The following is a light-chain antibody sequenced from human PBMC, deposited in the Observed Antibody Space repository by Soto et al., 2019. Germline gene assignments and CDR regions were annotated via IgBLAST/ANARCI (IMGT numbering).Light chain of an antibody. Sequence: EIVMTQSPATLSVSPGERATLSCRASQSVSSNLAWYQQKPGQAPRLLIYGASTRATGIPARFSGSGSGTEFTLTISSLQSEDFAVYYCQQYNSYSFGLGTRWIS. CDR3: QQYNSYS. V-gene: IGKV3-15*01. J-gene: IGKJ1*01. CDR2: GAS. CDR1: QSVSSN.